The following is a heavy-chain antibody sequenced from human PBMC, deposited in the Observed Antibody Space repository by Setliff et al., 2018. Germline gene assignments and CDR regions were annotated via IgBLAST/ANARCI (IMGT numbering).Heavy chain of an antibody. CDR1: GFTFSSFD. D-gene: IGHD2-15*01. CDR2: IRSNSPTL. J-gene: IGHJ4*02. Sequence: LRLSCAASGFTFSSFDLSWVRQTPGKGLEWISTIRSNSPTLYYADSVQGRFTISRGNARNSLFLQMSSLRAEDTAVYYCARTCSGSGCYAGLESWGQGTPVTVSS. V-gene: IGHV3-48*01. CDR3: ARTCSGSGCYAGLES.